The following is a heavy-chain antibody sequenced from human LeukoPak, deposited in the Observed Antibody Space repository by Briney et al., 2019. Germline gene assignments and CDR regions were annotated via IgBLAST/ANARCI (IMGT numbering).Heavy chain of an antibody. D-gene: IGHD1-26*01. V-gene: IGHV1-69*13. Sequence: ASVKVSCKASGGTFSSYAISWVRQAPGQGLEWMGGIIPIFGTANYAQKFQGRVTITADESTSTAYMELSSLRSEDTAVYYCARLSQRGWSGAFDIWGQGTMVTVSS. CDR2: IIPIFGTA. CDR1: GGTFSSYA. CDR3: ARLSQRGWSGAFDI. J-gene: IGHJ3*02.